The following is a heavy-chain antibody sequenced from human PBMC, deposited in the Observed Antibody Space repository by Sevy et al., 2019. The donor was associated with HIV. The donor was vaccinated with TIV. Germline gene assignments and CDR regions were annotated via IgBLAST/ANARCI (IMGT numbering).Heavy chain of an antibody. CDR2: IWYDGSNK. J-gene: IGHJ6*03. V-gene: IGHV3-33*01. D-gene: IGHD6-19*01. Sequence: GGSMRLSCAASGFTFSSYGMHWVRQAPGKGLEWVAVIWYDGSNKYYADSVKGRFTISRDNSKNTLYLQMNSLRAEDTAVDYCAREHWSSIAVAGTNYYYYMDVWGKGTTVTVSS. CDR1: GFTFSSYG. CDR3: AREHWSSIAVAGTNYYYYMDV.